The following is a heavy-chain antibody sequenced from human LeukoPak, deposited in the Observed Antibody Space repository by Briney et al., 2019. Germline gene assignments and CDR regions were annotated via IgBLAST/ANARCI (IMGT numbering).Heavy chain of an antibody. V-gene: IGHV1-3*01. Sequence: ASVKVSCKASGYTFTSYAMHWVRQAPGQRLEWMGWINAGSGNTNYSRKFQGRVTITRDTSANTAYMELSSLRSEDTAVYYCARTVPAAHYNDYWGQGTLVTVSS. CDR1: GYTFTSYA. D-gene: IGHD2-2*01. CDR2: INAGSGNT. CDR3: ARTVPAAHYNDY. J-gene: IGHJ4*02.